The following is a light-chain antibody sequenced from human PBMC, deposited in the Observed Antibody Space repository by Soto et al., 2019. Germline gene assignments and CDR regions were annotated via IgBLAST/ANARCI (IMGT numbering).Light chain of an antibody. Sequence: QSVLTQPPSASGSPGQSVTISCTGTSSDVGGYNYVSWYQHHPGKAPKLIIYEVDERPSGVADRFSGSKSGNTASLTVSGLQAEDEADYYCSSYVGSNIFPYVFGTGTRSPS. CDR3: SSYVGSNIFPYV. J-gene: IGLJ1*01. V-gene: IGLV2-8*01. CDR2: EVD. CDR1: SSDVGGYNY.